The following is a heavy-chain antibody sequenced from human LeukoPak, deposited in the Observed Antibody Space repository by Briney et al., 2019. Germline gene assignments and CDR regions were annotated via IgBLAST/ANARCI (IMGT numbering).Heavy chain of an antibody. CDR1: GFTFSSYG. Sequence: PGGSLRLSCAASGFTFSSYGMHWVRQAPGKGLEWVAVISYDGSNKYYADSVKGRFTISRDNSKNTLYLQMNSLRAEDTAVYYCAKDGDFWSGIAPGFDPWGQGTLVTVSS. V-gene: IGHV3-30*18. D-gene: IGHD3-3*01. CDR3: AKDGDFWSGIAPGFDP. CDR2: ISYDGSNK. J-gene: IGHJ5*02.